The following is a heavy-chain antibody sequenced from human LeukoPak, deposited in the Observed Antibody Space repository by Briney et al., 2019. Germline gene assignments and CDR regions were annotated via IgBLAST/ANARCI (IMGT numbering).Heavy chain of an antibody. Sequence: SETLSLTCTVSGGSISSYYWSWIRQPPGKGLEWIGYIYYSGSTNYNPSLKSRVTISVDTSKNQFSLKLSSVTAADTAVYYCARFGLEENDIYNWFDPWGQGTLVTVSS. CDR3: ARFGLEENDIYNWFDP. CDR2: IYYSGST. CDR1: GGSISSYY. V-gene: IGHV4-59*01. D-gene: IGHD3-9*01. J-gene: IGHJ5*02.